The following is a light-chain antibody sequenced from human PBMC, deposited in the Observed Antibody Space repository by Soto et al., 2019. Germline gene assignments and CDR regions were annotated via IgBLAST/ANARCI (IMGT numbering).Light chain of an antibody. CDR2: GAS. J-gene: IGKJ2*01. CDR3: QQSYSTPYT. Sequence: DIQMTQSPSSLSASVGDRVIITCRASQRSSSNLNWYQQKPGKAPKLLIYGASRLQSGVPSRFSGSGSGTDFTLTISSLQPEDFATYYCQQSYSTPYTFGQGTTLEIK. V-gene: IGKV1-39*01. CDR1: QRSSSN.